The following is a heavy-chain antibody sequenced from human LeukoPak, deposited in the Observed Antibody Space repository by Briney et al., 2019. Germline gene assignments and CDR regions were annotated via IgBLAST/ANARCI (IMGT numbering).Heavy chain of an antibody. CDR2: IRYDGNTT. V-gene: IGHV3-30*02. Sequence: GGSLRLSCAASGFTFSSYGMHWVRQAPGKGLERVAFIRYDGNTTYYTDSVKGRFTISRDNSKNTLYLQMNSLRGEDTAVYYCAKDGGSSWMNWFDPWGQGILVTVSS. CDR3: AKDGGSSWMNWFDP. CDR1: GFTFSSYG. J-gene: IGHJ5*02. D-gene: IGHD6-13*01.